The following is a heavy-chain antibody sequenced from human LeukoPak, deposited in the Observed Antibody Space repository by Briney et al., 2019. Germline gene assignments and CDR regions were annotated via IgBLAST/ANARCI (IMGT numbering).Heavy chain of an antibody. CDR1: EYTFTAYY. CDR2: FNPNSGDT. D-gene: IGHD2-21*01. V-gene: IGHV1-2*02. CDR3: ARAKIGSPVEFDF. Sequence: ASVKVSCKAYEYTFTAYYMHWMRQAPGQGLEWMGWFNPNSGDTNFAQKFQGRVTMTRDTSITTGYMELSRLTSDDTATYYCARAKIGSPVEFDFWGQGTLVTVSS. J-gene: IGHJ4*02.